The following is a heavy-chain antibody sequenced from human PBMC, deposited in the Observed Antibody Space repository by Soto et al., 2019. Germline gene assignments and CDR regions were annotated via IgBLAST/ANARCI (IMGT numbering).Heavy chain of an antibody. V-gene: IGHV1-3*01. Sequence: GASVKVSCKPSGYPFTDLYIHWVRQAPGLELEWMGWINAANGDTKYSPKFQGRVTITRDTSASTAYMELSSLRSEDTAVYYCVRRHVSATGIDWFDPWGQGTLVTVSS. J-gene: IGHJ5*02. CDR1: GYPFTDLY. CDR3: VRRHVSATGIDWFDP. CDR2: INAANGDT. D-gene: IGHD6-13*01.